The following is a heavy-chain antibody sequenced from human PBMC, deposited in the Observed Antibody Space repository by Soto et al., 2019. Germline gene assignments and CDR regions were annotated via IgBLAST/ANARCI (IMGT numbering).Heavy chain of an antibody. V-gene: IGHV1-69*01. D-gene: IGHD2-2*01. CDR2: VIPRFGTT. CDR1: GGTFTSYS. Sequence: QVQLEQSGAEVKRPGSSVKVSCRASGGTFTSYSINWVRRAPGQGPEWMGAVIPRFGTTIYAQRFEGRVTVTADASTGTVFMEMRGQRSEDTAVYFCARARIVAVSGRTGGYYYYAMDLWGQGTAVIVSS. CDR3: ARARIVAVSGRTGGYYYYAMDL. J-gene: IGHJ6*02.